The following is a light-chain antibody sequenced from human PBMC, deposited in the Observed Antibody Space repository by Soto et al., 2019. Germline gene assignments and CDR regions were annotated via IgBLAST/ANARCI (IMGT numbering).Light chain of an antibody. J-gene: IGKJ4*01. CDR1: QSVSSY. Sequence: EIVLTQSPATLSLSPGERATLSCRASQSVSSYLAWYQQKPGQPPRLLIYDASNRATGIPARFSGSGSGTDFTLTISSLEPEDFAVYYCQQRSNWLTFGGGTKVHIK. V-gene: IGKV3-11*01. CDR3: QQRSNWLT. CDR2: DAS.